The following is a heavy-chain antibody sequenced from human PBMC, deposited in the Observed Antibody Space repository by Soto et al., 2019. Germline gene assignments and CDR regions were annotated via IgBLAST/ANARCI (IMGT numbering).Heavy chain of an antibody. J-gene: IGHJ6*02. CDR1: GFTVNNYA. CDR3: ARDLGGEYVAYYYGMDV. Sequence: QVQVVESGGGVVQPGRSLRLSCAASGFTVNNYAMHWVRQAPGKGLEWVAVIWSDGSMKYYADSVRGRFTISRETSTNTLYLEMNSLRVEDTALYYCARDLGGEYVAYYYGMDVWGQGTTVTVS. CDR2: IWSDGSMK. V-gene: IGHV3-33*01. D-gene: IGHD4-17*01.